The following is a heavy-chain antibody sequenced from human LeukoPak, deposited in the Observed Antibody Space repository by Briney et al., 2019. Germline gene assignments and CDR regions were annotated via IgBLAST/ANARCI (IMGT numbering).Heavy chain of an antibody. J-gene: IGHJ6*03. CDR1: GFTFSSYA. Sequence: GRSLRLSCAASGFTFSSYAMSWVRQAPGKGLEWVSAISGSGGSTYYADSVKGRFTISRDNSKNTLYLQMNSLRAEDTAVYYCASSAPYYYYYYYMDVWGKGTTVTVSS. CDR2: ISGSGGST. CDR3: ASSAPYYYYYYYMDV. D-gene: IGHD3-10*01. V-gene: IGHV3-23*01.